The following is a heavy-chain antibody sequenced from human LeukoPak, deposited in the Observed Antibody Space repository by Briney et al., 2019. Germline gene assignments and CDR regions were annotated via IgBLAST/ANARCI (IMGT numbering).Heavy chain of an antibody. CDR1: GYTFTSYY. V-gene: IGHV1-46*01. J-gene: IGHJ4*02. CDR2: INPSGGST. CDR3: ARERAAGITGDY. D-gene: IGHD2-15*01. Sequence: ASVKVSCKASGYTFTSYYMHWVRQAPGQGLEWMGIINPSGGSTSYAQKFQGRVTMTRDTPTSTVHMELSSLRSEDTAVYYCARERAAGITGDYWGQGTLVTVSS.